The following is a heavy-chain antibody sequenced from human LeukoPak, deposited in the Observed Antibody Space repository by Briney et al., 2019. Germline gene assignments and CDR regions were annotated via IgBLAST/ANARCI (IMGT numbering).Heavy chain of an antibody. CDR2: INNSGST. Sequence: SETLSRTCAVYGWSFSGYYWSWIRQPPGKGREWMGEINNSGSTNYNPSLKSLVTISVNTSRNHFFLKLSSLTAADTAVYYCARVEYSSSWNRGGYYYYYGLDLWGQGTTVTVSS. D-gene: IGHD6-13*01. CDR3: ARVEYSSSWNRGGYYYYYGLDL. V-gene: IGHV4-34*01. CDR1: GWSFSGYY. J-gene: IGHJ6*02.